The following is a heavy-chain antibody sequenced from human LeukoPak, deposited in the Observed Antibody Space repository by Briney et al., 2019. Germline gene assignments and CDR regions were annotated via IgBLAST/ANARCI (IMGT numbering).Heavy chain of an antibody. CDR2: ISASGSGSTI. J-gene: IGHJ2*01. CDR1: GFTFSSFE. CDR3: AREDYYDSLGYFDL. Sequence: PGGSLRLSCAASGFTFSSFEVSWVRQAPGKGLEWLSYISASGSGSTIYYADSVKSRFTISRDNAKNSLYLQMNSLRAEDTAVYYCAREDYYDSLGYFDLWGRGTLVTVSS. D-gene: IGHD3-22*01. V-gene: IGHV3-48*03.